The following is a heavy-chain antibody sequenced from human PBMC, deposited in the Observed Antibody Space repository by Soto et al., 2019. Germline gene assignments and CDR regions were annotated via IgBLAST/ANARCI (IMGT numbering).Heavy chain of an antibody. D-gene: IGHD3-3*01. CDR3: AKCFDFWSGFYYFDY. CDR1: GFTFSSYA. CDR2: ISGSGGST. J-gene: IGHJ4*02. V-gene: IGHV3-23*01. Sequence: GGSLRLSCAASGFTFSSYAMSWVRQAPGKGLEWVSAISGSGGSTYYADSVKGRFTISRDNSKNTLYLQMNSLRAEDTAVYYCAKCFDFWSGFYYFDYWGQGTLVTVSS.